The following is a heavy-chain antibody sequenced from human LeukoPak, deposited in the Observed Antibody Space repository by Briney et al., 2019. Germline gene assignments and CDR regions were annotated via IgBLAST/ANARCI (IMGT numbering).Heavy chain of an antibody. CDR1: GYSFFSNYW. Sequence: GESLTISFKAYGYSFFSNYWIAWVRQMPGKGLEWMGILYPGDSDSGYSPSFQGQVTISADRSISTAYLHWSSLKVSDTAMYYCARASRDGYNQNFDYWGQGTLVTVSS. D-gene: IGHD5-24*01. CDR2: LYPGDSDS. J-gene: IGHJ4*02. V-gene: IGHV5-51*01. CDR3: ARASRDGYNQNFDY.